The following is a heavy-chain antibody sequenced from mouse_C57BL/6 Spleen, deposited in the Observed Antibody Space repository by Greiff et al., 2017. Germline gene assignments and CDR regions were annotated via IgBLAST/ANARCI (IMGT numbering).Heavy chain of an antibody. J-gene: IGHJ3*01. D-gene: IGHD4-1*01. CDR1: GYTFTSYW. CDR2: IDPNSGGT. Sequence: QVQLQQPGAELVKPGASVKLSCKASGYTFTSYWMQWVKQRPGQGLEWIGEIDPNSGGTKYNEKFKSKATLTVDKPSSTAYMQLSSLTSEDSAVYYCARGELGRGWFAYWGQGTLVTVSA. CDR3: ARGELGRGWFAY. V-gene: IGHV1-72*01.